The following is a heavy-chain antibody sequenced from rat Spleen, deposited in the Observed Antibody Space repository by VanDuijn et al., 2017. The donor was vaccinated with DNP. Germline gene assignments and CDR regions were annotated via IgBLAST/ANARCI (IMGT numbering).Heavy chain of an antibody. CDR2: INKDSSTF. Sequence: EVQLVESGGGLVQPGRSLKISCVASGFTFNDYFMAWVRQAPGKGLEWIGQINKDSSTFTYTPSLKDKFTISRDNAQNTLYLQMSKLDSEDTAIYYCAREEFGVHYWGQGVMVTVSS. CDR3: AREEFGVHY. D-gene: IGHD4-3*01. CDR1: GFTFNDYF. V-gene: IGHV4-2*01. J-gene: IGHJ2*01.